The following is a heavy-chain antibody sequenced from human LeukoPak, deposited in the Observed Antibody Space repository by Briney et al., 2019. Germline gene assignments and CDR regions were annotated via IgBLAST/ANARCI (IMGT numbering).Heavy chain of an antibody. CDR3: AMLTDYGDYPFDY. CDR2: ISGSGGST. CDR1: GFTFSSYA. Sequence: GGSLRLSCAASGFTFSSYAMSWVRQAPGKGPEWVSAISGSGGSTYYADSVKGRFTISRDNSKNTLYLQMNSLRAEDTAVYYCAMLTDYGDYPFDYWGQGTLVTVSS. V-gene: IGHV3-23*01. D-gene: IGHD4-17*01. J-gene: IGHJ4*02.